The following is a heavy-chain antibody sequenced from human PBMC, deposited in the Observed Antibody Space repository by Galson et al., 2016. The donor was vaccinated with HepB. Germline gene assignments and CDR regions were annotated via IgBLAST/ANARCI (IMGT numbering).Heavy chain of an antibody. J-gene: IGHJ5*02. Sequence: SLRLSCAASGFTFSNYGMHWIRQAPGKGLEWVAVMSHDGSHIFYVDSVKGRFSISRDNSKNTLYLQMNSLRDEDTAVYYCAKDHGNRWLNNWFDPWAREPWSPSPQ. CDR1: GFTFSNYG. CDR2: MSHDGSHI. D-gene: IGHD6-19*01. CDR3: AKDHGNRWLNNWFDP. V-gene: IGHV3-30*18.